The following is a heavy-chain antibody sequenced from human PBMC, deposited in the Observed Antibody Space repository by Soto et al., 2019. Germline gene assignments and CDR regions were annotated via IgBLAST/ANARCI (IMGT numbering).Heavy chain of an antibody. CDR2: IATYNSNR. J-gene: IGHJ5*02. CDR1: GDTFTNFG. Sequence: HLVQSGPEAKKPGASVTISCKTTGDTFTNFGLSWVRQAPGQGLEGMGWIATYNSNRNYAQKFQGRLILSTDTSTSTASMELKSLQHDDTAVYYCARVVRGVVNWFDPWGQGTLVTVSS. CDR3: ARVVRGVVNWFDP. D-gene: IGHD3-10*02. V-gene: IGHV1-18*01.